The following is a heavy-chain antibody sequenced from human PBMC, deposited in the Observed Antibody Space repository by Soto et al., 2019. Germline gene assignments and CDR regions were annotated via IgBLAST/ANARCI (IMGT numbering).Heavy chain of an antibody. Sequence: QVQLAQSGAEVKKPGSSVKVSCKASGGTFNNHTISWVRQAPGQGLEWMGGIIPLFGTANYAQKFQGRVTITSDKTTSTADMELSSLRSEDTAVYYCARHSRVAAVARYYYGMDVWGQGTTVTVSS. CDR3: ARHSRVAAVARYYYGMDV. V-gene: IGHV1-69*06. CDR2: IIPLFGTA. D-gene: IGHD6-25*01. J-gene: IGHJ6*02. CDR1: GGTFNNHT.